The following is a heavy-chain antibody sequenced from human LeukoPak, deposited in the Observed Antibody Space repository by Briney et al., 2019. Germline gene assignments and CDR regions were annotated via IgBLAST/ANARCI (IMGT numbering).Heavy chain of an antibody. Sequence: PSETLSLTCTVSGGSISSSSYYWGWIRQPPGKGLEWIGEVTDSGSADYNPSLKSRVTMSVDRSKNQLYLRLTSVTAADTAVYYCARGRDVGRSRGFIPYGMDVWGQGTTVIVSS. V-gene: IGHV4-39*07. J-gene: IGHJ6*02. CDR2: VTDSGSA. D-gene: IGHD3-10*01. CDR1: GGSISSSSYY. CDR3: ARGRDVGRSRGFIPYGMDV.